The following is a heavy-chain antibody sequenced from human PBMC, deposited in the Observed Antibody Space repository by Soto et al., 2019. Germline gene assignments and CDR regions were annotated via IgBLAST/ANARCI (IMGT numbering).Heavy chain of an antibody. CDR2: ITTTGDT. V-gene: IGHV3-13*01. D-gene: IGHD2-8*02. J-gene: IGHJ6*02. CDR1: GFIFSSYG. Sequence: EVQLVESGGGLVQPGGSLRLSCAASGFIFSSYGVHWVRQAPGKGLEWVSVITTTGDTYYAASVKGRFTISSENAENSLYLQMNSLRAEDAAVYYCARGDPLNYGSYPYWRYYGMDVWGRGTTVTVSS. CDR3: ARGDPLNYGSYPYWRYYGMDV.